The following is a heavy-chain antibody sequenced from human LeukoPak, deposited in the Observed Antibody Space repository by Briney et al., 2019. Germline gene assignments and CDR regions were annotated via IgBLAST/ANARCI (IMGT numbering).Heavy chain of an antibody. J-gene: IGHJ3*02. V-gene: IGHV4-59*08. Sequence: PSETLSLTCTVSGGSISSYYWSWIRQPPGKGLEWIGYIDYSGHTIYNPSLKSRVTISVDTSKNQFSLRLSSVTAADTAVYYCASFLGGSCYSGCALDIWGQGTMVIVSS. CDR1: GGSISSYY. CDR3: ASFLGGSCYSGCALDI. CDR2: IDYSGHT. D-gene: IGHD2-15*01.